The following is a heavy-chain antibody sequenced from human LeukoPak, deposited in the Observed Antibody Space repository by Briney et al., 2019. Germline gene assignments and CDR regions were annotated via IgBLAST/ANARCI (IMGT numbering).Heavy chain of an antibody. J-gene: IGHJ4*02. CDR1: GYSFTTYW. CDR3: VRSSQYSGNCAHY. V-gene: IGHV5-51*01. CDR2: IYPGDSDT. Sequence: GESLKISCQASGYSFTTYWIGWVRQMPGKGLEWMGVIYPGDSDTRYSPSFQGQVTVSADKSISTAYLQWSSLKASDTAIYYCVRSSQYSGNCAHYWGQGTTVTVSS. D-gene: IGHD1-26*01.